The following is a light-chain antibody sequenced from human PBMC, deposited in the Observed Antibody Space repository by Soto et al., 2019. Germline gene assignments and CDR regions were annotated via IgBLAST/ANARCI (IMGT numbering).Light chain of an antibody. J-gene: IGKJ2*01. Sequence: EIVLSQSPGTLSLSPGERATLSCRASQSASSNYLAWYQQKPGQAPRLLIYGASNRATGIPDRFIGSASGTDFTLTISRLEPEDFAVYYCQQYDNSPPMYTFGQGTKLEIK. CDR1: QSASSNY. V-gene: IGKV3-20*01. CDR3: QQYDNSPPMYT. CDR2: GAS.